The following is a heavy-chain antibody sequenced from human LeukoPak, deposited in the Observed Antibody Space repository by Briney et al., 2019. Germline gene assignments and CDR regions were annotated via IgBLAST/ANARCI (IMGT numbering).Heavy chain of an antibody. J-gene: IGHJ3*02. V-gene: IGHV1-18*04. Sequence: ASVKVSCRASGYTFTGYYIHWVRQAPGQGLEWMGWISAYNGNTNYAQKLQGRVTMTTDTSTSTAYMELRSLRSDDTAVYYCARSRVGATKLDAFDIWGQGTMVTVSS. CDR3: ARSRVGATKLDAFDI. D-gene: IGHD1-26*01. CDR1: GYTFTGYY. CDR2: ISAYNGNT.